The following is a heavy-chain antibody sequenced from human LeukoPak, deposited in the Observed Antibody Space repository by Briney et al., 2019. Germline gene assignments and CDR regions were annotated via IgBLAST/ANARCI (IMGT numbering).Heavy chain of an antibody. Sequence: SETLSLTCTVSGGSISSYYWSWIRQPPGKGLEWIGYIYYSGSTNYDPSLKSRVTISVDTSKNQFSPKLSSVTAADTAVYYCARDISSGGSCYYDYWGQGTLVTVSS. CDR3: ARDISSGGSCYYDY. CDR2: IYYSGST. V-gene: IGHV4-59*01. D-gene: IGHD2-15*01. J-gene: IGHJ4*02. CDR1: GGSISSYY.